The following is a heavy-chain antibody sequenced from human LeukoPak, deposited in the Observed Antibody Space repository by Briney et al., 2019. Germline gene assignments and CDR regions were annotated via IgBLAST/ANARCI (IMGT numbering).Heavy chain of an antibody. CDR1: GGTFSSYA. CDR2: IIPIFGTA. J-gene: IGHJ3*02. Sequence: SVKVSCKASGGTFSSYAISWVRQAPGQGLEWMGGIIPIFGTANYAQKFQGRVTITTDESTSTAYMELSSLRSEDTAVYYCARGDVVVPAAKGSAFDIWGQGTMVTVSS. V-gene: IGHV1-69*05. CDR3: ARGDVVVPAAKGSAFDI. D-gene: IGHD2-2*01.